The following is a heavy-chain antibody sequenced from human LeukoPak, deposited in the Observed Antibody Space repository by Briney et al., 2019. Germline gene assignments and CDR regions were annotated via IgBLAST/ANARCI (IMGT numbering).Heavy chain of an antibody. J-gene: IGHJ4*02. CDR2: ISGSGGST. CDR1: GFTFSSYA. V-gene: IGHV3-23*01. D-gene: IGHD3-10*01. Sequence: GGSLTLSCAASGFTFSSYAMSWVRQAPGKGLEWVSAISGSGGSTYYADSVKGRFTISRDNSKNTLYLQMNSLRAEDTAVYYCANPIRGWLRVYWGQGTLVTVSS. CDR3: ANPIRGWLRVY.